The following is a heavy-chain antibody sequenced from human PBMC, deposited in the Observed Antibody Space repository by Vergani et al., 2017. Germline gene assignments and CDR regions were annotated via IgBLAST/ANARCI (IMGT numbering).Heavy chain of an antibody. CDR1: GDSINNGIYS. D-gene: IGHD3-16*01. CDR2: VYYNGSI. V-gene: IGHV4-39*01. J-gene: IGHJ3*02. Sequence: QLQPQESGPGLVKPLETLSLHCIVPGDSINNGIYSWGWIRQPPGKGLEWVGSVYYNGSIYYNPSLRRRVTISVETSKNQFSLWLTTLTAADTAVYYCARQFWVSQGVGAFETWGRGTEVSVSS. CDR3: ARQFWVSQGVGAFET.